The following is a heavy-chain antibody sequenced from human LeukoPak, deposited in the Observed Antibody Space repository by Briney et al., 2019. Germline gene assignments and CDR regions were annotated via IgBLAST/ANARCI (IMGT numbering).Heavy chain of an antibody. J-gene: IGHJ5*02. D-gene: IGHD2-15*01. CDR2: ISAYNGNT. CDR3: ARSPARYCSGGSCPRWFDP. CDR1: GYTFTSYG. Sequence: ASVKVSCKASGYTFTSYGISWVRQAPGQGLEWMGWISAYNGNTNYAQKLQGRVTMTTDTSTSTAYMELRSLRSDDTAVYYCARSPARYCSGGSCPRWFDPWGQGTLVTVSS. V-gene: IGHV1-18*01.